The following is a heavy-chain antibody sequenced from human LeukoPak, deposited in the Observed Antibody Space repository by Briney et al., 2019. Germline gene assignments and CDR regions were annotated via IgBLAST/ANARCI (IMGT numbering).Heavy chain of an antibody. CDR2: IYYDGRNK. Sequence: GGSLALSCAASAFTFTNYAMHWVRQAPGKVLEWVALIYYDGRNKYYADSVKGRFTISRDNSKNTLYLQMDSLRAEDTAVYYCANNFDYWGQGTLVTLSS. CDR1: AFTFTNYA. CDR3: ANNFDY. V-gene: IGHV3-33*06. J-gene: IGHJ4*02.